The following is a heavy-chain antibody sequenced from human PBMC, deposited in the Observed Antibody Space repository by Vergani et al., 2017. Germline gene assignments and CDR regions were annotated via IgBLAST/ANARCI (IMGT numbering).Heavy chain of an antibody. Sequence: EAPLVQSGAEVKKPGESLKIFCRLSGYSFSNYWIGWVRQMPGKGLEWMGIIHPADSDTRYSPSFQGQVTISVDKSISTAYLQRSSLRASDSAMYYCARLYGRDSDGSKYFDDWGQGTLVTVSS. CDR1: GYSFSNYW. CDR2: IHPADSDT. D-gene: IGHD1-26*01. J-gene: IGHJ4*02. CDR3: ARLYGRDSDGSKYFDD. V-gene: IGHV5-51*01.